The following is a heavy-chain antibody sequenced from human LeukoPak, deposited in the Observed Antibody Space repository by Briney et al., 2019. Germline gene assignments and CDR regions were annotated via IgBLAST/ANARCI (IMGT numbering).Heavy chain of an antibody. CDR1: GYTFTGYY. J-gene: IGHJ6*02. CDR2: INPNSGGT. CDR3: ARVPGQGSGWYLGNYGMDV. Sequence: ASVKVSCKASGYTFTGYYMHWVRQAPGQGLEWMGWINPNSGGTNYAQKFQGRVTITRDTSASTAYMELSSLRSEDTAVYYCARVPGQGSGWYLGNYGMDVWGQGTTVTVSS. V-gene: IGHV1-2*02. D-gene: IGHD6-19*01.